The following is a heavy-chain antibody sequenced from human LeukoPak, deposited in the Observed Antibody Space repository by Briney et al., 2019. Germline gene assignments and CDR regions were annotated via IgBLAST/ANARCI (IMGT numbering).Heavy chain of an antibody. CDR3: ARDWRYCSSTSCYQGLDY. D-gene: IGHD2-2*01. Sequence: SQTLPLTCAISGDSVSSNSAAWNWIRQSPSRGLEWLGRTYYRSKWYNDYAVSVKSRITINPDTSKNQFSLQLNSVTPEDTAVYYCARDWRYCSSTSCYQGLDYWGQGTLVTVSS. J-gene: IGHJ4*02. CDR2: TYYRSKWYN. V-gene: IGHV6-1*01. CDR1: GDSVSSNSAA.